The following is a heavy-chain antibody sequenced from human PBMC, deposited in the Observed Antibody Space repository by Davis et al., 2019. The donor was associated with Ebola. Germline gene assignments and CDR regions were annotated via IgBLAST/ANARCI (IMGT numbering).Heavy chain of an antibody. CDR1: GFTFSSYW. CDR3: ARDGNIVVVPVDY. D-gene: IGHD2-2*01. CDR2: IKQDGSEK. Sequence: GESLKISCAASGFTFSSYWMSWVRQAPGKGLEWVANIKQDGSEKYYVDSVKGRFTISRDNAKNSLYLQMNSLRAEDTAVYYCARDGNIVVVPVDYWGQGTLVTVSS. J-gene: IGHJ4*02. V-gene: IGHV3-7*03.